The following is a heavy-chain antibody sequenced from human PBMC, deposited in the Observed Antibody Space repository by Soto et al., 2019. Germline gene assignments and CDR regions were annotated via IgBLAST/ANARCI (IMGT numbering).Heavy chain of an antibody. CDR2: IKEDGSEK. V-gene: IGHV3-7*01. CDR1: GFTFGSFW. CDR3: ARALSDYYDSSGYPSGY. D-gene: IGHD3-22*01. Sequence: HPGGSLRLSCAASGFTFGSFWMSWVRQAPGKGLEWVANIKEDGSEKHYVESVKGRFTVSRDNAKNSLYLQTNSLRAEDTAVYYCARALSDYYDSSGYPSGYWGQGTLVTVSS. J-gene: IGHJ4*02.